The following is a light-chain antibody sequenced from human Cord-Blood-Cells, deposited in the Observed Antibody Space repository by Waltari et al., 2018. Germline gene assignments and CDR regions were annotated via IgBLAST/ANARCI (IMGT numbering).Light chain of an antibody. CDR2: RNN. Sequence: QSVLTQPPSASGTPGQRVTLSCSGSRSNIGRNYVYWYQQLPGTAPKLLIYRNNQRPSGVPDRFSGSKSGTSASLAISGLRSEDEADYYCAAWDDSLSAVVFGGGTKLTVL. CDR1: RSNIGRNY. J-gene: IGLJ2*01. CDR3: AAWDDSLSAVV. V-gene: IGLV1-47*01.